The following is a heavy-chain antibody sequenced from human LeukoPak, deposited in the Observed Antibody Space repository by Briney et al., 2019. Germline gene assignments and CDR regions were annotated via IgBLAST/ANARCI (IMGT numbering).Heavy chain of an antibody. V-gene: IGHV4-61*08. CDR1: GGSISSGGYC. Sequence: SETLSLTCTVSGGSISSGGYCWSWIRQPPGKGLEWIGEINHSGSTNYNPSLKSRVTISVDTSKNQFSLRLSSVTAADTAVYYCARGLYYYDSGGYGYWGQGTLVTVSS. CDR2: INHSGST. J-gene: IGHJ4*02. D-gene: IGHD3-22*01. CDR3: ARGLYYYDSGGYGY.